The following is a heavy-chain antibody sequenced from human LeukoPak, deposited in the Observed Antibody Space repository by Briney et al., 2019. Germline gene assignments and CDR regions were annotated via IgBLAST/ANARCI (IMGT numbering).Heavy chain of an antibody. CDR1: GSTFSSYA. CDR2: ISGSGGST. Sequence: GGSLRLSCAASGSTFSSYAMSWVRQAPGKGLEWVSAISGSGGSTYYADSVKGRFTISRDNSKNTLYLQMNSLRAEDTAVYYCAKDDAWIQLWSYFDYWGQGTLVTVSS. V-gene: IGHV3-23*01. J-gene: IGHJ4*02. CDR3: AKDDAWIQLWSYFDY. D-gene: IGHD5-18*01.